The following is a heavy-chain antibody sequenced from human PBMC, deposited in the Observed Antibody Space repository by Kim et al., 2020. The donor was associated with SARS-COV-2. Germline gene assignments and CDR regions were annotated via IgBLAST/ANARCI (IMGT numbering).Heavy chain of an antibody. CDR3: ASGGGLAPYYYGMDV. D-gene: IGHD6-19*01. CDR2: ISAYNGNT. J-gene: IGHJ6*02. CDR1: GYTFTSYG. Sequence: ASVKVSCKASGYTFTSYGISWVRQAPGQGLEWMGWISAYNGNTNYAQKLQGRVTMHIDTSTSTAYMELRSLRSEDTAVYYCASGGGLAPYYYGMDVWGQGTTVTVSS. V-gene: IGHV1-18*01.